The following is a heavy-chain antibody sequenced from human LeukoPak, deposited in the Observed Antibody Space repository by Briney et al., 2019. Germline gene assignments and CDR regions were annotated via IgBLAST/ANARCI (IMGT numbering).Heavy chain of an antibody. V-gene: IGHV4-61*08. J-gene: IGHJ4*02. CDR3: ARDLVYYRDSSGYYSYI. Sequence: PSETLSLTCTVSGGSISSGGYYWSWIRQPPGKGLEWIGYIYYSGSTNYNPPLKSRVTISVDTSKNQFSLRLSSVTAADTAVYYCARDLVYYRDSSGYYSYIWGQGTLVTVSS. CDR1: GGSISSGGYY. CDR2: IYYSGST. D-gene: IGHD3-22*01.